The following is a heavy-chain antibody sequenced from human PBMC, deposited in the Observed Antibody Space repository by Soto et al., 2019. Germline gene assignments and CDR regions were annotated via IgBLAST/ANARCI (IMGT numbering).Heavy chain of an antibody. Sequence: EVQLLESGGGLVQPGGSLRLSCAASGFTFSSYAMNWVRQAPGKGLEWVSAISGSGGSTYYADSVKGRFTISRDNSKNTLYLQMNSLRAEDTAVYYCAKDSSSWFDFDYWGQGTLVNVSS. CDR2: ISGSGGST. J-gene: IGHJ4*02. CDR1: GFTFSSYA. CDR3: AKDSSSWFDFDY. V-gene: IGHV3-23*01. D-gene: IGHD6-13*01.